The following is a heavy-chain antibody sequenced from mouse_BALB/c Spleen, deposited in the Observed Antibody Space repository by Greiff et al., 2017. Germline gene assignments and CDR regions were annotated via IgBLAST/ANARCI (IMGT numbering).Heavy chain of an antibody. V-gene: IGHV5-17*02. CDR2: ISSGSSTI. Sequence: EVKLMESGGGLVQPGGSRKLSCAASGFTFSSFGMHWVRQAPEKGLEWVAYISSGSSTIYYADTVKGRFTISRDNPKNTLFLQMTSLRSEETAMYYCARWGGNYLYAMDYWGQGTSVTVSS. CDR3: ARWGGNYLYAMDY. D-gene: IGHD2-1*01. CDR1: GFTFSSFG. J-gene: IGHJ4*01.